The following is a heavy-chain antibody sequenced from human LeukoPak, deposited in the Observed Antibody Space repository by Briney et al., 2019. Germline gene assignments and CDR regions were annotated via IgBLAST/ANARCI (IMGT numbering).Heavy chain of an antibody. V-gene: IGHV4-59*12. CDR1: GGSISSYY. CDR3: ARNAALNYGDYAVGVDY. CDR2: IYYSGST. J-gene: IGHJ4*02. D-gene: IGHD4-17*01. Sequence: SETLSLTCTVSGGSISSYYWSWIRQPPGKGLEWIGYIYYSGSTNYNPSLKSRVTISVDTSKNQFSLKLSSVTAADTAVHYCARNAALNYGDYAVGVDYWGQGTLVTVSS.